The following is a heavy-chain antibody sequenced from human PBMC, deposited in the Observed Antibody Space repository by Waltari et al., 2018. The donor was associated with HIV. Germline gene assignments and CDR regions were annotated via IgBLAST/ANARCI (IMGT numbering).Heavy chain of an antibody. CDR2: IKSKTDGGTA. CDR3: ATPLHDSSDYALVY. Sequence: EVPLVESGRGLVKPGKSLRLSCIASCLPLGNAWMPWVRQAPGKGMEWVGSIKSKTDGGTADYAAPVKGKFTISSDDSKNTLYLHMNSLRTEDTAVYYCATPLHDSSDYALVYWGQGTLVTVSS. CDR1: CLPLGNAW. D-gene: IGHD3-22*01. V-gene: IGHV3-15*01. J-gene: IGHJ4*02.